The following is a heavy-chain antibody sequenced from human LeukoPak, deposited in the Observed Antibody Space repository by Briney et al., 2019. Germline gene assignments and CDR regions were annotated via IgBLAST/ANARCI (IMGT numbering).Heavy chain of an antibody. J-gene: IGHJ4*02. CDR1: GGSISSSNYY. Sequence: SETLSLTCTVSGGSISSSNYYWGWIRQPPGKGLEWIGSIYYSGSTYYNPSLKSRVTISVDTSKNQFSLKLSSVTAADTAVYYCARDPEYSYGYPYYFDYWGQGTLVTVSS. CDR2: IYYSGST. D-gene: IGHD5-18*01. V-gene: IGHV4-39*07. CDR3: ARDPEYSYGYPYYFDY.